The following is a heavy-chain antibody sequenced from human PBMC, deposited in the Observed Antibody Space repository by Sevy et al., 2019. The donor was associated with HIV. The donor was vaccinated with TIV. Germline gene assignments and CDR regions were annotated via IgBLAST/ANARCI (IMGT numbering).Heavy chain of an antibody. D-gene: IGHD2-2*02. CDR2: IRSKAYGGTT. CDR1: GFTFGDYA. Sequence: GGSLRLSCAASGFTFGDYAMSWVRQAPGKGLEWVGFIRSKAYGGTTEYAASVKGGFTISRDDSKSIAYLQMNSLKTEDTAVYYCTRGRLGYCSSTNCYNFDCWGQGTLVTVSS. J-gene: IGHJ4*02. CDR3: TRGRLGYCSSTNCYNFDC. V-gene: IGHV3-49*04.